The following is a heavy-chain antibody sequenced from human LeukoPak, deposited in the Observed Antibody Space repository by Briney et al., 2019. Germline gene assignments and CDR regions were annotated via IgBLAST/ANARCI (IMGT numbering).Heavy chain of an antibody. CDR3: ARGRPGIAVAGTPPRY. CDR1: GFTFSSYA. Sequence: GGSLRLSCAASGFTFSSYAMNWVRQAPGKGLEWVAVISYNRSNKYYADSVKGRFTISRDNSKNTLYLQMNSLRAEDTAVYYCARGRPGIAVAGTPPRYWGQGTLVTVSS. CDR2: ISYNRSNK. D-gene: IGHD6-19*01. V-gene: IGHV3-30-3*01. J-gene: IGHJ4*02.